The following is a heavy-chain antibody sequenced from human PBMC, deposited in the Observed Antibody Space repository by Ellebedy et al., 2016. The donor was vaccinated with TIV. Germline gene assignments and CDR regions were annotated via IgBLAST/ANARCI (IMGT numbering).Heavy chain of an antibody. CDR3: ARDGYFHDGFDF. V-gene: IGHV3-74*01. D-gene: IGHD2-15*01. Sequence: GGSLRLSCAASGFTFTTYWMHWARQAPGKGPVWISRIDSDGTTTYADSVQGRFIISRDNAKNMLYLQMNSLRVEDTAVYYCARDGYFHDGFDFWGQGTPVTVSS. CDR1: GFTFTTYW. J-gene: IGHJ4*02. CDR2: IDSDGTT.